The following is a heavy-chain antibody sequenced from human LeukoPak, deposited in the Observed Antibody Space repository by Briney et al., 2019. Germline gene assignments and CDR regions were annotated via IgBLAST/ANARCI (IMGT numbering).Heavy chain of an antibody. J-gene: IGHJ3*02. CDR1: GGSISSSSYY. Sequence: SETLSLTCTVSGGSISSSSYYWGWIRQPPGKGLEWIGSIYYSGSTYYNPSLKSRVTISVDTSKNQFSLKLSSVTAADTAVYYCARRSYGRAAFDIWGQGTMVTVSS. D-gene: IGHD1-26*01. CDR3: ARRSYGRAAFDI. V-gene: IGHV4-39*01. CDR2: IYYSGST.